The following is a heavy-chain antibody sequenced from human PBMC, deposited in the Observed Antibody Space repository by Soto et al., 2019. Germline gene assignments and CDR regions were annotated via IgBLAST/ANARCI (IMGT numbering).Heavy chain of an antibody. CDR2: IIRIIGKA. CDR3: ARDRGYSYGFVDY. Sequence: SVKVSSTTCRYTFTSKTIHWVRQAPGQRLEWMGWIIRIIGKANYAQKFQGRVTITADESTSTAYMELSSLRSEDTAVYYCARDRGYSYGFVDYWGQGTLVTVSS. V-gene: IGHV1-69*13. D-gene: IGHD5-18*01. J-gene: IGHJ4*02. CDR1: RYTFTSKT.